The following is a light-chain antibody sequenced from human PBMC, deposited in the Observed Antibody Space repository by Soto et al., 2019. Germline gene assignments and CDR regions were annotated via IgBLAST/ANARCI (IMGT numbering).Light chain of an antibody. CDR2: DVT. CDR1: SSDVGGHNF. Sequence: QSALTQPASVSGSPGQSITIPCTRTSSDVGGHNFVSWYQHHPGKAPKLMIYDVTNRPSGVSDRFSGSKSGNAASLTISGLQAEDEADYFCSSYTSTTSFYVFGTGTKVTVL. CDR3: SSYTSTTSFYV. J-gene: IGLJ1*01. V-gene: IGLV2-14*03.